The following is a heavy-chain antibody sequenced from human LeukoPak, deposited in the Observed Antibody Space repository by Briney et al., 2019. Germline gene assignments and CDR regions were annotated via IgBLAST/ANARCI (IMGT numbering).Heavy chain of an antibody. Sequence: SETPSLTCTVSGGSISSSSYYWSWIRQPPGKGLEWIGYIYYSGSTNYNPSLKSRVTISVDTSKNQFSLKLSSVTAADTAVYYCARRRYSSWNLEYAFDIWGQGTMVTVSS. CDR1: GGSISSSSYY. J-gene: IGHJ3*02. V-gene: IGHV4-61*01. CDR2: IYYSGST. D-gene: IGHD6-13*01. CDR3: ARRRYSSWNLEYAFDI.